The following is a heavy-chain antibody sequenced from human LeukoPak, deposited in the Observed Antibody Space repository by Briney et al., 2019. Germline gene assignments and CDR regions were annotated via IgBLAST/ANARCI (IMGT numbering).Heavy chain of an antibody. CDR1: GYTFTSYG. V-gene: IGHV1-18*01. CDR3: VYTKDYYGMDV. CDR2: ISAYNGNT. J-gene: IGHJ6*02. Sequence: ASVKVSCKASGYTFTSYGISWVRQAPGQGLEWMGWISAYNGNTNYAQKLQGRVTMTTDTSTSTAYMELRSLRFDDTAVYYCVYTKDYYGMDVWGQGTTVTVSS. D-gene: IGHD4-11*01.